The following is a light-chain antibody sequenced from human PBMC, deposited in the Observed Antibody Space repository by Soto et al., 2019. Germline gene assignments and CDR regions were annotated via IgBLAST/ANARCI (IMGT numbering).Light chain of an antibody. CDR1: QSVNSNY. J-gene: IGKJ1*01. Sequence: EIVLTQSPATLSVSPGERATLSFRASQSVNSNYLAWYQQKPGQAPRLLIDGASNRATGIPARFSGSGSGTHFTLTISRLELEDFAVYYCQQYGSSPQTFGQGTKVDIK. CDR2: GAS. CDR3: QQYGSSPQT. V-gene: IGKV3-20*01.